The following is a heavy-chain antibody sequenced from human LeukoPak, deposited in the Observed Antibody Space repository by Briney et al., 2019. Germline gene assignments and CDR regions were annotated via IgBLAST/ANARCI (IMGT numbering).Heavy chain of an antibody. Sequence: ASVTVSCKASGYTFTSYGISWVRQAPGQGLEWMGWISAYNGNTNYAQKHQGRVTMTTDTSKSTAYMELRSLRSDDTAVYYCARVPDSSGYYYYDYWGQGTLVTVSS. CDR3: ARVPDSSGYYYYDY. CDR2: ISAYNGNT. D-gene: IGHD3-22*01. V-gene: IGHV1-18*01. J-gene: IGHJ4*02. CDR1: GYTFTSYG.